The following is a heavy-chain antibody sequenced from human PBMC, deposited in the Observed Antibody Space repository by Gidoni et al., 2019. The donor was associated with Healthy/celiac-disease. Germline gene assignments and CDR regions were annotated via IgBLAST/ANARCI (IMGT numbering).Heavy chain of an antibody. Sequence: EVQLLESGGGLVQPGGSLRLSCAASGFTFSSYAMSWVRQAPGKGLEWVSAISGSGGSTYYADSVKGRFTISRDNSKNTLYLQMNSLRAEDTAVYYCAKESRRVVVAATGFDYWGQGTLVTVSS. D-gene: IGHD2-15*01. CDR2: ISGSGGST. CDR1: GFTFSSYA. V-gene: IGHV3-23*01. CDR3: AKESRRVVVAATGFDY. J-gene: IGHJ4*02.